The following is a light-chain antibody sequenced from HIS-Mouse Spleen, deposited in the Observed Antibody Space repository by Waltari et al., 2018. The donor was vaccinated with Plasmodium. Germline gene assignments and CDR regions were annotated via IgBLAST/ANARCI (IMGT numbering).Light chain of an antibody. CDR3: CSYAGSSTYV. J-gene: IGLJ1*01. Sequence: QSALTQPASVSGSPGQSITISCTGTSSDVGSDNLVPWYQQHPGKAPKLMIYEGSKRPSGVSNRFPGSKSGNTASLTISGLQAEDEADYYCCSYAGSSTYVFGTGTKVTVL. V-gene: IGLV2-23*01. CDR1: SSDVGSDNL. CDR2: EGS.